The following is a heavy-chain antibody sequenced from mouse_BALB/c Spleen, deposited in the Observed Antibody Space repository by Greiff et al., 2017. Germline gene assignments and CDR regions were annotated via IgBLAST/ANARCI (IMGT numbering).Heavy chain of an antibody. CDR2: INPSTGYT. Sequence: VHLVESGAELAKPGASVKMSCKASGYTFTSYWMHWVKQRPGQGLEWIGYINPSTGYTEYNQKFKDKATLTADKSSSTAYMQLSSLTSEDSAVYYCARPKPGSSYPYYAMDYWGQGTSVTVSS. V-gene: IGHV1-7*01. J-gene: IGHJ4*01. CDR1: GYTFTSYW. CDR3: ARPKPGSSYPYYAMDY. D-gene: IGHD1-1*01.